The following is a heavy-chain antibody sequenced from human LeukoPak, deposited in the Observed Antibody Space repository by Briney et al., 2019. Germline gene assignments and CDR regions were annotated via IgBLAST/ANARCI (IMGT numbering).Heavy chain of an antibody. V-gene: IGHV4-34*01. CDR3: ARWFGETYYFDY. CDR1: GGSFSGYY. D-gene: IGHD3-10*01. CDR2: INHSGST. Sequence: SETLSLTCAVYGGSFSGYYWTWIRQPPGKGLEWIGEINHSGSTNYNPSLRSRATISVDTSRNQFSLKLRSVTAADTSMYYCARWFGETYYFDYWGHGILVTVSS. J-gene: IGHJ4*01.